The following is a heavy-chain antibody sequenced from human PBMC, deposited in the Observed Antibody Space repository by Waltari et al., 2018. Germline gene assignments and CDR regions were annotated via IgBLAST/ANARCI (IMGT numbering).Heavy chain of an antibody. Sequence: QLQLQESGPGLVKPSETLSLTCTVSGGSISSSSYYWGWIRQPPGKGLEWIGSIYYSGSTCYTPSLKSRVTISVDTSKNQFSLKLSSVTAADTAVYYCARDDKSGSYSFDYWGQGTLVTVSS. J-gene: IGHJ4*02. V-gene: IGHV4-39*07. CDR1: GGSISSSSYY. D-gene: IGHD1-26*01. CDR2: IYYSGST. CDR3: ARDDKSGSYSFDY.